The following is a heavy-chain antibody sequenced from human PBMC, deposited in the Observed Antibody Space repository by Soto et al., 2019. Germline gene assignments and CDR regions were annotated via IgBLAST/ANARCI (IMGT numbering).Heavy chain of an antibody. Sequence: PGESLKISCKASGYSFTTDWIGWVRQMPGKGLEWMGIIYPGDSDTRYSPSFQGQVTISADKSISTAYLQWSSLKASDTAMYYCARYWHNYSSNYFRGMDVWGQGTTVTVYS. V-gene: IGHV5-51*01. CDR1: GYSFTTDW. J-gene: IGHJ6*02. CDR3: ARYWHNYSSNYFRGMDV. D-gene: IGHD3-10*01. CDR2: IYPGDSDT.